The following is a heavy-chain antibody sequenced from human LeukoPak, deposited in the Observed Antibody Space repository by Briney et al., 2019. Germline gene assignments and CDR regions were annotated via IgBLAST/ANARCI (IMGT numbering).Heavy chain of an antibody. Sequence: SVKVSCKASGGTFSSYAISWVRQAPGQGLEWMGGIIPIFGTANYAQKFQGRVTITADESTSTAYMELSSLRSEDTAVYYCARRGYRSGWYGAFDIWGQGTMVTVSS. CDR2: IIPIFGTA. CDR3: ARRGYRSGWYGAFDI. D-gene: IGHD6-19*01. J-gene: IGHJ3*02. V-gene: IGHV1-69*13. CDR1: GGTFSSYA.